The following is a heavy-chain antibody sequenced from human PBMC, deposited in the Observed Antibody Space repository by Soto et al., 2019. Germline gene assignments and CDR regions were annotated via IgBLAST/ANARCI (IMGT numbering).Heavy chain of an antibody. V-gene: IGHV4-4*02. J-gene: IGHJ6*02. CDR3: ARVSTGSYYYYYGMDV. CDR2: IYHSGST. Sequence: SETLSLTCAVSGGSISSSNWWSWVRQPPGKGLEWIGEIYHSGSTNYNLSLKSRVTISVDKSKNQFSLKLSSVTAADTAVYYCARVSTGSYYYYYGMDVWGQGTTVTVSS. D-gene: IGHD3-10*01. CDR1: GGSISSSNW.